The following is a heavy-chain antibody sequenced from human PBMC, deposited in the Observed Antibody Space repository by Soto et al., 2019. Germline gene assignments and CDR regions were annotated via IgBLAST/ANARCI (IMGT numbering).Heavy chain of an antibody. D-gene: IGHD1-1*01. CDR3: VRGTRAWNGVDY. Sequence: EVQLTESGRGLVQRGGSLRLSCVASEFTFNSHWMHWVRQVPGKGLLWVSQISEDGTYAIYADSVKGRFTISRDNPRDTLFLQMNSLRDEDTGLYYCVRGTRAWNGVDYWGQGTLVTVSS. J-gene: IGHJ4*02. V-gene: IGHV3-74*01. CDR1: EFTFNSHW. CDR2: ISEDGTYA.